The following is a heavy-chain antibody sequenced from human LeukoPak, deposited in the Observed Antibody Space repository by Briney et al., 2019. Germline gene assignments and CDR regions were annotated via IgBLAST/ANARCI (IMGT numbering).Heavy chain of an antibody. D-gene: IGHD2-21*02. CDR2: INTNTGNP. V-gene: IGHV7-4-1*02. CDR3: ARVVGCGGDCYSGISDY. CDR1: GFTFTSYA. Sequence: ASVKVSCKASGFTFTSYAMNWVRQAPGQGLEWMGWINTNTGNPTYAQGFTGRFVFSLDTSVSTAYLQISSLKAEDTAVYYCARVVGCGGDCYSGISDYWGQGTLVTVSS. J-gene: IGHJ4*02.